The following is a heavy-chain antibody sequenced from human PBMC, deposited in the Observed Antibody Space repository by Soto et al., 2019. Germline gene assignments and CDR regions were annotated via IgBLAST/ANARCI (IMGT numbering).Heavy chain of an antibody. CDR2: ISAYNGNT. J-gene: IGHJ4*02. CDR3: ARGLYRRGTYYAFDN. D-gene: IGHD1-26*01. CDR1: GYTPTNYD. V-gene: IGHV1-18*01. Sequence: QVPLVQSGPEVKKPGASVKVSCKTSGYTPTNYDIGWVRQAPGQGLEYMGWISAYNGNTNYARKLQDIVTLTTDTSTRTAYMELRSLQSDDTAIYYCARGLYRRGTYYAFDNWGQGTLVTVSS.